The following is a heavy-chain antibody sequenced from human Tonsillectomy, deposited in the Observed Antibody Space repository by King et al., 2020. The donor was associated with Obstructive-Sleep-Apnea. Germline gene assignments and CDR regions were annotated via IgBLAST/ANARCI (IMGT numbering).Heavy chain of an antibody. J-gene: IGHJ4*02. CDR3: ARKGGAAAPDY. CDR1: GGSFSGYY. Sequence: QLQQWGAGLLKPLETLALTCAVYGGSFSGYYWSWIRQPPGKGLEWVGEINHSGSTNYKPSLKSRVTISVDTSKNQFSLKLSSVTAADTAVYYCARKGGAAAPDYWGQGTLVTVSS. D-gene: IGHD6-13*01. V-gene: IGHV4-34*01. CDR2: INHSGST.